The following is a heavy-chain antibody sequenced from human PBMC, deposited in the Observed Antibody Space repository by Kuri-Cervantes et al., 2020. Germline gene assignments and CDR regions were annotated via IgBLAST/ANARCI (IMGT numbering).Heavy chain of an antibody. J-gene: IGHJ4*02. D-gene: IGHD2-21*02. CDR3: AKEALAYCGGDCYSPLDY. V-gene: IGHV3-23*01. CDR2: ISGSGGST. CDR1: GFTVSSNY. Sequence: GGSLRLSCAAAGFTVSSNYIRWVRQAPGKGLEWVSAISGSGGSTYYADSVKGRFTISRDNSKNTLYLQMNSLRAEDTAVYYCAKEALAYCGGDCYSPLDYWGQGTLVTVSS.